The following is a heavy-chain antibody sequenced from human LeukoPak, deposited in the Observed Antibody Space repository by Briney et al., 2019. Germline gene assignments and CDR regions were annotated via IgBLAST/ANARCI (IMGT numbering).Heavy chain of an antibody. CDR3: ATGRIAGLNAFDI. J-gene: IGHJ3*02. Sequence: GASVKVSCKVSGYTLTELSMHWVRQAHGKGLERMGGFDPEDGETIYAQKFQGRVTMTEDTSTDTAYMELSSPRSEDTAVYYCATGRIAGLNAFDIWGQGTMVTVSS. CDR1: GYTLTELS. D-gene: IGHD2-15*01. V-gene: IGHV1-24*01. CDR2: FDPEDGET.